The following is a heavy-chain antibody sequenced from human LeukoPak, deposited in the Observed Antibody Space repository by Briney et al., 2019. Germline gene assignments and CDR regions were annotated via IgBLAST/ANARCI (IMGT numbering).Heavy chain of an antibody. CDR1: GFIFSSYS. CDR2: ISSSSSYI. D-gene: IGHD1-26*01. J-gene: IGHJ4*02. CDR3: ARGPYSGSYYPYD. Sequence: GGSLRLSCAASGFIFSSYSMNWVRQAPGKGLEWVSSISSSSSYIYYADSVKGRFTISRDNAKNSLYLQMNSLRAEDTAVYYCARGPYSGSYYPYDWGQGTLVTVSS. V-gene: IGHV3-21*01.